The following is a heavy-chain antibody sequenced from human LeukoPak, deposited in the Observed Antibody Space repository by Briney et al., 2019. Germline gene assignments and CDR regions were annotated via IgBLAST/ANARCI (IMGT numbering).Heavy chain of an antibody. CDR1: GYTFTGYY. CDR3: AREAWVTYDSSGYNWFDP. J-gene: IGHJ5*02. D-gene: IGHD3-22*01. CDR2: INPNSGGT. V-gene: IGHV1-2*02. Sequence: ASVKVSCKASGYTFTGYYMHWVRQAPGQGLEWMGWINPNSGGTNYAQKFQGRVTMTRDTSISTAYMELSSLRSEDTAVYYCAREAWVTYDSSGYNWFDPWGQGTLVTVSS.